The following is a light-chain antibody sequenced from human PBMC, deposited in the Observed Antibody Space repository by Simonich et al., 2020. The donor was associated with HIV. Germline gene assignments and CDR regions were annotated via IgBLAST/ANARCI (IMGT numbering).Light chain of an antibody. V-gene: IGKV1-NL1*01. Sequence: DIQMTQSPSSLSASVGDRVTITCRASQDISNSLVWYQQKPGKAPKLLLYAASRLESGVPSRFSGSGSGTDYTLTISSLQPEDFAAYYCQQYYSYPWTFGQGTKVEIK. CDR3: QQYYSYPWT. CDR1: QDISNS. CDR2: AAS. J-gene: IGKJ1*01.